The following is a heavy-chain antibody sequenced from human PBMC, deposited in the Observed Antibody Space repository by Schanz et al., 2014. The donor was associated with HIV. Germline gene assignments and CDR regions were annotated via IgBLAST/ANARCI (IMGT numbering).Heavy chain of an antibody. CDR1: GLTLSSDG. J-gene: IGHJ6*02. V-gene: IGHV3-23*04. Sequence: VQLVESGGGAVQPGKSLRLSCAASGLTLSSDGMSWVRQAPGKGLEWVSSISGGSGSTFYADSVKGRFTISRVNAKNTLYLQMNSLRAEDTAIYYCAKTSITLGMDVWGQGTTVTVSS. D-gene: IGHD1-20*01. CDR2: ISGGSGST. CDR3: AKTSITLGMDV.